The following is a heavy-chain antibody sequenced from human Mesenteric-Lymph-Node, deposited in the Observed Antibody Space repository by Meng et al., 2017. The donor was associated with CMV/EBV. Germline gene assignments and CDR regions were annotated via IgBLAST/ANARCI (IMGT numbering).Heavy chain of an antibody. CDR1: GFTFSNSA. D-gene: IGHD3-16*01. Sequence: VTSGFTFSNSAMSWVRQAPGKGLEWVSAISGSATRTYYADSVKGRFTISRDNSKNTVYLQMNSLRVDDTAVYFCATAPTWGWQGADYWGQGTLVTVSS. CDR3: ATAPTWGWQGADY. J-gene: IGHJ4*02. V-gene: IGHV3-23*01. CDR2: ISGSATRT.